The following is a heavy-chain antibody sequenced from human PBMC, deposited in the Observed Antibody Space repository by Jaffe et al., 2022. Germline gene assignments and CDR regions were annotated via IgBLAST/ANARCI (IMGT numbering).Heavy chain of an antibody. Sequence: QVQLQESGPGLVKPSGTLSLTCAVSGGSISSSNWWSWVRQPPGKGLEWIGEIYHSGSTNYNPSLKSRVTISVDKSKNQFSLKLSSVTAADTAVYYCAREGIHYYPQWLVVRSAFDIWGQGTMVTVSS. CDR1: GGSISSSNW. V-gene: IGHV4-4*02. D-gene: IGHD6-19*01. CDR3: AREGIHYYPQWLVVRSAFDI. J-gene: IGHJ3*02. CDR2: IYHSGST.